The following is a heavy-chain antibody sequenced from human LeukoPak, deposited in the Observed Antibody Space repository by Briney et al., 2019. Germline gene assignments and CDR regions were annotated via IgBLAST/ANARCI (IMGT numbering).Heavy chain of an antibody. D-gene: IGHD3-10*01. V-gene: IGHV1-18*01. Sequence: GASVKVSCKTSAYSFSNYGFNWVRQAPGQGLEWMGWISAYNGNTKHAQKLQGRFTMSTDTSTSTAYMELRSLTSDDTAVYYCARDLDGSGSCYTDYWGQGTLVTVSS. CDR1: AYSFSNYG. CDR3: ARDLDGSGSCYTDY. CDR2: ISAYNGNT. J-gene: IGHJ4*02.